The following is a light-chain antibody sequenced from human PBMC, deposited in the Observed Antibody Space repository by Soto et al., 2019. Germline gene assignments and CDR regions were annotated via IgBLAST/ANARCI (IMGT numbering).Light chain of an antibody. V-gene: IGKV3-20*01. Sequence: EIVLTQSTGTLSLSPGERATLSCRASQSVSSSYLAWYQQKPGQATRLLIYGASSRSTGMPDRLSGSGSGTDFTLTISRMLREDFTAYYGQQYGSSFGTFGQVTKVEIK. CDR2: GAS. CDR1: QSVSSSY. J-gene: IGKJ1*01. CDR3: QQYGSSFGT.